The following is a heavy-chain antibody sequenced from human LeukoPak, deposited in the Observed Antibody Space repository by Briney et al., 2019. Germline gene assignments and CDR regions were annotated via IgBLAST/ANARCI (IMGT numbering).Heavy chain of an antibody. J-gene: IGHJ4*02. V-gene: IGHV3-74*01. Sequence: PGGSLRLSCAASGFTFSSYWMHWVRQAPGKGPGWVSRINSDGSSTSSADSMKGRFTISRDNAKNTLFLQMNSLRAEDTAVYYCAREFGGTYLFDFWGQGAQVTVSS. CDR2: INSDGSST. CDR1: GFTFSSYW. CDR3: AREFGGTYLFDF. D-gene: IGHD4-23*01.